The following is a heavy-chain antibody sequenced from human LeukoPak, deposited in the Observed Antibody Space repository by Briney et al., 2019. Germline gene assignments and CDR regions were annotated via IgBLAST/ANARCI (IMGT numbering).Heavy chain of an antibody. CDR2: ISYDGSNK. J-gene: IGHJ4*02. CDR3: SRSGNSGLLGY. D-gene: IGHD2/OR15-2a*01. Sequence: GGSLRLSCDASGFTFSSYAMHWVRQAPGKGLEWVAVISYDGSNKYYADSVKGRFTISRDNSKNTLYVQMNSLRPEDTAVYYCSRSGNSGLLGYWDQGTLVTVSS. CDR1: GFTFSSYA. V-gene: IGHV3-30*04.